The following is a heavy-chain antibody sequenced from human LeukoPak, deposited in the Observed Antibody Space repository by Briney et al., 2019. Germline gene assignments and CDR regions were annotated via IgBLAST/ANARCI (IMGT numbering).Heavy chain of an antibody. Sequence: GGSLRLSCAASGFTFSSYEMNWVRQAPGKGLEWVSYISSSGSTIYYADSVKGRSTISRDNAKNSLYLQMNSLRAEDTAVYYCARGGYSYGYPSRYFDYWGQGTLVTVSS. D-gene: IGHD5-18*01. V-gene: IGHV3-48*03. J-gene: IGHJ4*02. CDR3: ARGGYSYGYPSRYFDY. CDR2: ISSSGSTI. CDR1: GFTFSSYE.